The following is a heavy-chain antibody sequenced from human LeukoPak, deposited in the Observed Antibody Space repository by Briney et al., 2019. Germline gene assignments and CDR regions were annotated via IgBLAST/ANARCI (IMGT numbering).Heavy chain of an antibody. CDR3: ARDGVSYYYDSSGGYYFDY. CDR1: GFTFSSYE. Sequence: PAGSLTLSSAASGFTFSSYEMNWVRQAPGKGLEWVSYISSSGSTIYYADSVKGRFTISRDNAKNSLYLQMNSLRAEDTAVYYCARDGVSYYYDSSGGYYFDYWGEGTLVTVSS. CDR2: ISSSGSTI. J-gene: IGHJ4*01. D-gene: IGHD3-22*01. V-gene: IGHV3-48*03.